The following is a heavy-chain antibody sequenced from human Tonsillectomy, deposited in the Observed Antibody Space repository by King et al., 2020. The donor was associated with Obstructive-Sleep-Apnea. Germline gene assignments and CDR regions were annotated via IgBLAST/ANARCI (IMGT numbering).Heavy chain of an antibody. V-gene: IGHV4-59*08. Sequence: QLQESGPGLVKPSETLSLTCTVSGGSISSYYWSWIRQPPGKGLEWIGYIYYSGSTNNDPSLKSRVTIVVDTSKNPFSLQLSSVTAADTAVYYCARHFSSGYYYYGMDVWGQGTTVTVSS. D-gene: IGHD7-27*01. CDR1: GGSISSYY. CDR2: IYYSGST. CDR3: ARHFSSGYYYYGMDV. J-gene: IGHJ6*02.